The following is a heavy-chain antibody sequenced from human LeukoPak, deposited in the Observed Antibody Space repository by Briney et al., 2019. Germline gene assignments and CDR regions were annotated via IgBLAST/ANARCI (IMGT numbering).Heavy chain of an antibody. CDR3: ARDGVDCSGGSCYSNWFDP. Sequence: ASVKVSCKASGYIFTNYYMHWVRQAPGQGLEWMGIINPSGGSTSYAQKFQGRVTMTRDMSTSTVYMELSSLRSEDTAVYYCARDGVDCSGGSCYSNWFDPWGQGTLVTVSS. CDR1: GYIFTNYY. J-gene: IGHJ5*02. V-gene: IGHV1-46*01. CDR2: INPSGGST. D-gene: IGHD2-15*01.